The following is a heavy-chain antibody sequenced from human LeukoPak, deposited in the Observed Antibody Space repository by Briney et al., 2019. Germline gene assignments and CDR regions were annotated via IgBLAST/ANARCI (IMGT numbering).Heavy chain of an antibody. D-gene: IGHD3-3*01. CDR1: GFIFSNYW. V-gene: IGHV3-7*05. Sequence: AGGSLRLSCGASGFIFSNYWMSWVRQAPGKVLEWVAIIRQGGSEKNSVDSVKGRFTISRENAKNSVFLQMNSLRAEDTAVYYCARSITSLGVGTFHQWGQGTLVTVSS. CDR3: ARSITSLGVGTFHQ. CDR2: IRQGGSEK. J-gene: IGHJ1*01.